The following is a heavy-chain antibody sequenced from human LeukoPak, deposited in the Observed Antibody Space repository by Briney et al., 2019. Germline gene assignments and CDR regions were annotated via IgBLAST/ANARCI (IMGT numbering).Heavy chain of an antibody. J-gene: IGHJ4*02. CDR3: ARYYHDRSGYPYYLDY. CDR1: GLTVTSNY. V-gene: IGHV3-53*01. Sequence: GGSLRLSCAASGLTVTSNYMSWVRQAPGKGLEWVSLIYSGGSTYYAESVKGRFTISRDNSKNTVYLQMNSLRAEDTAVYYCARYYHDRSGYPYYLDYWGQGTMVTVSS. CDR2: IYSGGST. D-gene: IGHD3-22*01.